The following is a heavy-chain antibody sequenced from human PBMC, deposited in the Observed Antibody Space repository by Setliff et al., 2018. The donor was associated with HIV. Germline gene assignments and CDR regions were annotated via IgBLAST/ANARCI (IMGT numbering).Heavy chain of an antibody. D-gene: IGHD3-9*01. J-gene: IGHJ3*02. Sequence: PSEPLSLTCTVSRDSINGHWWSWIRQPPGKGLEWTGSIHYSGITHCNPSLKSRLTMSVDTSKNQVSLKLTSVTAADTAVYYCARYKCINFACVGFDIWGQGTVVTVSS. CDR3: ARYKCINFACVGFDI. CDR1: RDSINGHW. CDR2: IHYSGIT. V-gene: IGHV4-59*11.